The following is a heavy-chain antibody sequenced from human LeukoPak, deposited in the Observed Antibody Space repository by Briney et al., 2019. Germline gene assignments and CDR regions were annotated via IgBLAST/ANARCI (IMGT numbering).Heavy chain of an antibody. CDR2: IRYDGSNK. J-gene: IGHJ4*02. V-gene: IGHV3-30*02. Sequence: GGSLRLSCAASGFTFSSYGMHWVRQAPGKGLEWVAFIRYDGSNKYYADSVKGRFTISRDNSKNTLYLQMNSLRAEDTAVYYCAKDYGSGSYGFDYWGQGTLVTVSS. CDR3: AKDYGSGSYGFDY. CDR1: GFTFSSYG. D-gene: IGHD3-10*01.